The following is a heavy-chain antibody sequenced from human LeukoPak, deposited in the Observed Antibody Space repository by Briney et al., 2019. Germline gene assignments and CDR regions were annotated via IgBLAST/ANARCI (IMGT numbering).Heavy chain of an antibody. CDR1: GGSFSGYY. Sequence: PSETLSLTCAVYGGSFSGYYRSWIRQPPGKGLEWIGEINHSGSTNYNPSLKSRVTISVDTSKNQFSLKLSSVTAADTAVYYCASSMGPGYYFDYWGQGTLVTVSS. V-gene: IGHV4-34*01. CDR3: ASSMGPGYYFDY. CDR2: INHSGST. D-gene: IGHD2/OR15-2a*01. J-gene: IGHJ4*02.